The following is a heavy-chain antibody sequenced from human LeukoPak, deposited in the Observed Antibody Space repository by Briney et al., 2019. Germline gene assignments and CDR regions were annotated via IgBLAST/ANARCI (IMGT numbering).Heavy chain of an antibody. CDR2: ISSGSSYK. D-gene: IGHD3-9*01. Sequence: GGSLRLSCAASGFTFSNAWMSWVRQAPGKGLEWVSSISSGSSYKYYADSVKGRFTISRDNGKNSLYLQMNSLRAEDTAVYYCAKKTLTGPGGSFDAWGQGTMVTVSS. CDR1: GFTFSNAW. V-gene: IGHV3-21*01. J-gene: IGHJ3*01. CDR3: AKKTLTGPGGSFDA.